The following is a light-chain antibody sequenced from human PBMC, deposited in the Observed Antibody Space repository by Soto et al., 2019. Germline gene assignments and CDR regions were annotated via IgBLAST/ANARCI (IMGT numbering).Light chain of an antibody. CDR3: QQTTTFPLT. CDR2: RAS. V-gene: IGKV1-12*01. J-gene: IGKJ4*01. CDR1: QGITSW. Sequence: DIQMSQSTSSVSASVGDRVTITCRASQGITSWLAWYQQKPGKAPKLLIYRASNLQSGVPSRFSGSGSGTDFTLTISGLQPADFATYYCQQTTTFPLTFGGGTKVDIK.